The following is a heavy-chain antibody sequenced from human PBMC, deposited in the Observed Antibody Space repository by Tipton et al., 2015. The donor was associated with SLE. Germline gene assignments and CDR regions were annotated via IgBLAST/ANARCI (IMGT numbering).Heavy chain of an antibody. D-gene: IGHD3-3*01. J-gene: IGHJ4*02. CDR1: GGSMSTYY. CDR2: INWDSDII. Sequence: GLVKPSETLSLSCTVSGGSMSTYYWSWIRQPPGKGLEWVSSINWDSDIIGYAGSVKGRFTISRDNAKNSLYLQMDSLRAEDTAFYYCAKGPEWLSYWGQGTLVTVSS. CDR3: AKGPEWLSY. V-gene: IGHV3-9*01.